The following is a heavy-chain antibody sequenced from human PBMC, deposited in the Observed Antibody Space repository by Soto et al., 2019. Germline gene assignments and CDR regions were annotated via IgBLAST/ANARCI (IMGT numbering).Heavy chain of an antibody. CDR1: GGSFSGYY. D-gene: IGHD6-19*01. J-gene: IGHJ4*02. V-gene: IGHV4-34*01. CDR2: INHSGST. CDR3: ARGLSGWYVYYFDY. Sequence: PSETLSLTCAVYGGSFSGYYWSWIRQPPGKGLEWIGEINHSGSTNYNPSLKSRVTISVDTSKNQFSLKLSSVTAADTAVYYCARGLSGWYVYYFDYWGQGTLVT.